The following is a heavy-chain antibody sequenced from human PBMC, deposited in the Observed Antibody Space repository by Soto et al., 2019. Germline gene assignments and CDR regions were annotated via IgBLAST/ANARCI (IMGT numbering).Heavy chain of an antibody. CDR2: ISGSGGST. J-gene: IGHJ6*02. Sequence: GGSLRLSCAASGFTFSSYAMSWVRQAPGKGLEWVSAISGSGGSTYYADSVKGRFTISRDNSKNTLYLQMNSLRAEDTAVYYCAKALTVTRGGYYYYGMDVWGQGTTVTVSS. CDR1: GFTFSSYA. V-gene: IGHV3-23*01. CDR3: AKALTVTRGGYYYYGMDV. D-gene: IGHD4-17*01.